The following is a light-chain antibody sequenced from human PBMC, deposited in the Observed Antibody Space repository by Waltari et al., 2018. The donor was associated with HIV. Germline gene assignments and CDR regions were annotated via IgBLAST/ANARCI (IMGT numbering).Light chain of an antibody. J-gene: IGLJ2*01. Sequence: YELTQPPSVSVSPDSTARIPSSGNALSAQLGYSYQHKVGQAPVLIIFRSRERSPQVPARFSASESGTRFTLTISGVQAEDEADYFCLSADGRGVRKFFGGGTRLTVL. CDR2: RSR. CDR3: LSADGRGVRKF. V-gene: IGLV3-25*03. CDR1: ALSAQL.